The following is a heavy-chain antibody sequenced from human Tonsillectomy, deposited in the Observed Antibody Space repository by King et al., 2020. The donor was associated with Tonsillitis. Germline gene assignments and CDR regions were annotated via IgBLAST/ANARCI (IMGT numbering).Heavy chain of an antibody. J-gene: IGHJ6*02. CDR2: ISAYNGNT. D-gene: IGHD3-22*01. CDR3: ARPYYYDSSGPTTYYYYGIDV. Sequence: QLVQSGAEVKKPGASVKVSCKASGYTFTNYGISWVRQAPGQGLEWMGWISAYNGNTNYAQKLQGRVTMTTDTSTSTAYMELRSLRSDDTAVYYCARPYYYDSSGPTTYYYYGIDVWGQGTTVTVSS. CDR1: GYTFTNYG. V-gene: IGHV1-18*04.